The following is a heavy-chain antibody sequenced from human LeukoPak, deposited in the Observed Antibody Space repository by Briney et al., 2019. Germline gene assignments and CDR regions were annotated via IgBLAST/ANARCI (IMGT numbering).Heavy chain of an antibody. V-gene: IGHV5-51*01. D-gene: IGHD3-3*01. CDR1: GYSFTSYW. CDR3: ARLGDYDFWSGYPYYYGMDV. CDR2: IYPGDSDT. Sequence: GESLKISCKGSGYSFTSYWIGWVRQMPGKGLEWMGIIYPGDSDTRYSPSFQGQVTISADKSISTAYLQWSSLKASDTAMYYCARLGDYDFWSGYPYYYGMDVWGQGTTVTVSS. J-gene: IGHJ6*02.